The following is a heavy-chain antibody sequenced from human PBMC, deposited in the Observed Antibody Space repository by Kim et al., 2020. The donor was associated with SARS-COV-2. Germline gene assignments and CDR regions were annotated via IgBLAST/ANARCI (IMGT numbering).Heavy chain of an antibody. D-gene: IGHD1-26*01. Sequence: GGSLRLSCVASGFTFSDYFMDWVRQAPGKGLEWLGRSRNKANSYATEYAASVKGRFTISRDDSEKSLYLQMNSLKTEDTAVYYCARDEIGSYKYWGQGTL. CDR2: SRNKANSYAT. J-gene: IGHJ4*02. CDR1: GFTFSDYF. V-gene: IGHV3-72*01. CDR3: ARDEIGSYKY.